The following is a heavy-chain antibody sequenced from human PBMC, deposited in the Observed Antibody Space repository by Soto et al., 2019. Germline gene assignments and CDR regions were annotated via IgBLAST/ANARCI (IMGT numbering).Heavy chain of an antibody. CDR3: ARRWGAAVEY. J-gene: IGHJ4*02. V-gene: IGHV1-18*01. Sequence: ASVKVSCKASGYIFTSYDMSWVRQAPGQGLEWMGWISVNSGSTNYAQKLQDRVTMTTDTSTNTAYMELRSLTSDDTAVYYCARRWGAAVEYWGQGTLVTVSS. CDR2: ISVNSGST. CDR1: GYIFTSYD. D-gene: IGHD1-26*01.